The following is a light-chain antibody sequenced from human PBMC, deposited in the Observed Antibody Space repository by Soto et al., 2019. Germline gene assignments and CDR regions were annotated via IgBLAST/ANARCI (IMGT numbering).Light chain of an antibody. V-gene: IGKV4-1*01. CDR2: WAS. CDR1: QSVLYSSNNKNY. J-gene: IGKJ4*01. CDR3: QQFYNSHPVT. Sequence: DIVMTQSPDSLAVSLCERATINCKSSQSVLYSSNNKNYLAWYQQKPGQPPKLLIYWASTRESGVPDRFSGSGSGTDFTLTISSLQDEDVAVYYCQQFYNSHPVTFGGGTKVDIK.